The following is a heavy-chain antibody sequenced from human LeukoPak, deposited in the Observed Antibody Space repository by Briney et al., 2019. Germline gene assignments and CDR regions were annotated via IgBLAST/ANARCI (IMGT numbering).Heavy chain of an antibody. Sequence: ASVKVSCKASGGTLSSYAISWVRQAPGQGLEWMGGIIPIFGTANYAQKFQGRVTITADESTSTAYMELSSLRSEDTAVYYCAREVVVVPAAIGWFDPWGQGTLVTVSS. D-gene: IGHD2-2*01. CDR3: AREVVVVPAAIGWFDP. J-gene: IGHJ5*02. V-gene: IGHV1-69*13. CDR2: IIPIFGTA. CDR1: GGTLSSYA.